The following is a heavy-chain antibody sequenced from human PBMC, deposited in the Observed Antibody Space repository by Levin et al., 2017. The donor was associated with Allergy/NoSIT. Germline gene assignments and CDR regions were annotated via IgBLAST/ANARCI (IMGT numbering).Heavy chain of an antibody. CDR1: GYAISSTNW. CDR3: ARTLEYSSSPLAI. Sequence: SQTLSLTCVVSGYAISSTNWWGWIRQPPGKGLELIAYIYRTGRTYYNPSLESRITMSIDTSRNQFSLKLSSVTAMDTAVYYCARTLEYSSSPLAIWGQGTVVTVSS. V-gene: IGHV4-28*01. CDR2: IYRTGRT. D-gene: IGHD6-13*01. J-gene: IGHJ3*01.